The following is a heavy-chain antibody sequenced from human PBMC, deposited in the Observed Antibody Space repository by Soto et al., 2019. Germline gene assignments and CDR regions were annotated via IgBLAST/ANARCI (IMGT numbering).Heavy chain of an antibody. CDR3: ARDEGTTVNGLWQFDY. CDR2: IRYSGTEK. D-gene: IGHD4-17*01. CDR1: GFTFSAYS. V-gene: IGHV3-33*08. Sequence: QVQLVESGGGLVQPGRSLRLSCEASGFTFSAYSMNWVRQAPGKGLEWLAAIRYSGTEKYYADSVKGRFTISRDNSKKTLYMKMNSVRADDTDVYYSARDEGTTVNGLWQFDYWGQATLVTVSS. J-gene: IGHJ4*02.